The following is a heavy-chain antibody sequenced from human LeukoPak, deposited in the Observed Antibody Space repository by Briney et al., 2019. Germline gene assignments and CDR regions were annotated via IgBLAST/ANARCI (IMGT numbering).Heavy chain of an antibody. CDR3: ARYSVDTAMAD. Sequence: SETLSLTCAVSGYSISSGYYWGWIRQPPGKGLEWIGSIYHSGSTYYNPSLKSRVTISVDTSKNQFSLKLSSVTAADTAVYYCARYSVDTAMADWGQGTLVTVSS. CDR1: GYSISSGYY. D-gene: IGHD5-18*01. V-gene: IGHV4-38-2*01. CDR2: IYHSGST. J-gene: IGHJ4*02.